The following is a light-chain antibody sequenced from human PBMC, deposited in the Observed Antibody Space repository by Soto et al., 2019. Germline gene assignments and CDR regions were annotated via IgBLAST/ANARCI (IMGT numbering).Light chain of an antibody. V-gene: IGKV1-12*01. CDR1: QDIANW. CDR3: QQANRFPFT. CDR2: VGS. Sequence: DIQMTQSPSSVSASVGDRVTITCRASQDIANWLAWYQQKPGKPPKLLVYVGSNLQTGVPSCFSCSESGTLFTLNIRRLQPEDFATYYCQQANRFPFTFGQGTKLEIK. J-gene: IGKJ2*01.